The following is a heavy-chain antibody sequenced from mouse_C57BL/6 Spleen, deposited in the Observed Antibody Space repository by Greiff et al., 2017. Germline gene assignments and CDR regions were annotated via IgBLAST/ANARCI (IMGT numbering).Heavy chain of an antibody. CDR1: GYTFTSYW. CDR3: ARSPLYCCGSSYAWFAY. D-gene: IGHD1-1*01. CDR2: IYPGSGST. V-gene: IGHV1-55*01. J-gene: IGHJ3*01. Sequence: QVQLQQPGAELVKPGASVKMSCKASGYTFTSYWITWVKQRPGQGLEWIGDIYPGSGSTNYNEKFKSKATLTVDTSSSTAYMQLSSLTSEDSAVYYCARSPLYCCGSSYAWFAYWGQGTLVTVSA.